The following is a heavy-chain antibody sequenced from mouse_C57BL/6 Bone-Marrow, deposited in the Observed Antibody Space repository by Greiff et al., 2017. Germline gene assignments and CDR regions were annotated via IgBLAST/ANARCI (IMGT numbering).Heavy chain of an antibody. Sequence: EVKLMESGGGLVQPGGSLSLSCAASGFTFTDYYMSWVRQPPGKALEWLGFIRNKANGYTTEYSASVKGRFTISRDNSQSILYLQMNALRAEDSATYYCARYEGLRRGWYFDVWGTGTTVTVSS. D-gene: IGHD2-2*01. CDR3: ARYEGLRRGWYFDV. J-gene: IGHJ1*03. V-gene: IGHV7-3*01. CDR1: GFTFTDYY. CDR2: IRNKANGYTT.